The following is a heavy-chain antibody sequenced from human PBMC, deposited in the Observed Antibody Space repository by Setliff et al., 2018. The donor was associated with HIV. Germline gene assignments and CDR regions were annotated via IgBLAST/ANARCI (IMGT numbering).Heavy chain of an antibody. CDR3: AKDWGGSSDHFDY. J-gene: IGHJ4*02. CDR1: GYTFSDYG. Sequence: ASVKVSCKASGYTFSDYGISWVRQAPGQGLEWMGCISPNSGGTKYAQKFQDRVAMTRDMSSSTAYLDLSSLRPDDTAVYYCAKDWGGSSDHFDYWGQGTLVTVSS. CDR2: ISPNSGGT. D-gene: IGHD2-21*01. V-gene: IGHV1-2*02.